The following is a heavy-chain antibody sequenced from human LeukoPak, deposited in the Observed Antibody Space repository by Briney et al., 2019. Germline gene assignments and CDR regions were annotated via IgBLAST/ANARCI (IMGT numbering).Heavy chain of an antibody. J-gene: IGHJ4*02. CDR3: VRGADMNYNFENSFYFDS. V-gene: IGHV3-33*01. CDR1: GFTMKNFG. D-gene: IGHD3-3*01. CDR2: IWYDGSQR. Sequence: PGPTLRLSCAVSGFTMKNFGMHWVRQAPGKGLEWVAVIWYDGSQRHYMDSVKGRFAISRENSMNTLSLEMNGLRVEDTAVYYCVRGADMNYNFENSFYFDSWGQGALLIVSS.